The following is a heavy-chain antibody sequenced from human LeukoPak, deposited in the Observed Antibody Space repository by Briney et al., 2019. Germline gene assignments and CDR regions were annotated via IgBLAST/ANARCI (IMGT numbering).Heavy chain of an antibody. V-gene: IGHV1-2*02. CDR3: ARVQGDSSSPWDYFDY. D-gene: IGHD6-6*01. CDR1: RYTFTGYY. Sequence: ASVKVSCKASRYTFTGYYMHWLRQAPGQGLEWMGWINPNSGGTNYAQKFQGRVTMTRDTSISTAYMELSRLRSDDTAVYYCARVQGDSSSPWDYFDYWGQGTLVTVSS. CDR2: INPNSGGT. J-gene: IGHJ4*02.